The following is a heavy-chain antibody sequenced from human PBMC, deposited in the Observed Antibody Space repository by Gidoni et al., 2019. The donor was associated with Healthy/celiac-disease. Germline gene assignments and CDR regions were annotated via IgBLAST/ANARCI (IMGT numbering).Heavy chain of an antibody. CDR2: IYYSGST. V-gene: IGHV4-59*01. CDR1: VGPISSYY. CDR3: ARYNCNYALYYCYGMDV. J-gene: IGHJ6*02. D-gene: IGHD1-7*01. Sequence: QVQLQESGPALVKPSETLSLTCTVSVGPISSYYWNWIRQPPGKGLEWIWHIYYSGSTNYNPSLKSRVTLSVDTSKNQFSLKLSSVTAADTAVYYCARYNCNYALYYCYGMDVWGQGTTVTVSS.